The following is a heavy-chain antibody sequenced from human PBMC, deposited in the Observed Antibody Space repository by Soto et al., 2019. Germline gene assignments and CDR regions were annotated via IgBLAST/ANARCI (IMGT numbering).Heavy chain of an antibody. CDR1: GVSFNNNG. Sequence: QVQLVKSGAEVKKPGSSVKVSCKTSGVSFNNNGIGWVRQAPGHGLEWMGGVSPPFRTSNYARKFQGRISITADASTGTVNMELSSLTSEDTAQYYCARVLYYGSGSYSPYGMAVWGQGTTVTVSS. D-gene: IGHD3-10*01. CDR3: ARVLYYGSGSYSPYGMAV. CDR2: VSPPFRTS. V-gene: IGHV1-69*01. J-gene: IGHJ6*02.